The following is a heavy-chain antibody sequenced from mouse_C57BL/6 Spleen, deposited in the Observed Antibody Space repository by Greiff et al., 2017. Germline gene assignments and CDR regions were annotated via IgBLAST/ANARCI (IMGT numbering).Heavy chain of an antibody. J-gene: IGHJ4*01. V-gene: IGHV1-18*01. Sequence: VQLQQSGPELVKPGASVKIPCKASGYTFTDYNMDWVKQSHGKSLEWIGDINPNNGGTIYNQKFKGKATLTVDQSSSTAYMELRSLTSEDTAVYYCARWGYDGGAMDYWGQGTSVTVSS. D-gene: IGHD2-14*01. CDR3: ARWGYDGGAMDY. CDR2: INPNNGGT. CDR1: GYTFTDYN.